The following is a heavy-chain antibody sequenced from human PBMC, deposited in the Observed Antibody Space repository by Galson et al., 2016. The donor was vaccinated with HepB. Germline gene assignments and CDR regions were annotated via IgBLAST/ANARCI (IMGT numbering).Heavy chain of an antibody. V-gene: IGHV3-33*08. Sequence: SLRLSCAASGFTFGDSAMHWVRQAPGKGLEWVATIYSDGSTKYYADSVKGRFTISRDNSKNTLDLQMSGLKVEDTAVYYCARMYCSSSSCYFDSWGQGALVTVSS. J-gene: IGHJ4*02. CDR2: IYSDGSTK. CDR3: ARMYCSSSSCYFDS. CDR1: GFTFGDSA. D-gene: IGHD2-2*01.